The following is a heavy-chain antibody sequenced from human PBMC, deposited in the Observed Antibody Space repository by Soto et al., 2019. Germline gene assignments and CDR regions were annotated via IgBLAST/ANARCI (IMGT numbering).Heavy chain of an antibody. D-gene: IGHD3-3*01. CDR3: ANGRFLEWLLPDNWFDP. J-gene: IGHJ5*02. V-gene: IGHV3-23*01. CDR1: GFTFSDYA. Sequence: EVQLLESGGGLVHPGGSLRLSCAASGFTFSDYAMSWVRQAPGKGLEWVSAISGSGGSTYYADSVKGRFTISRDNSKNTLYLQLNSLKPDDTAIYYCANGRFLEWLLPDNWFDPWGQGTLVTVSS. CDR2: ISGSGGST.